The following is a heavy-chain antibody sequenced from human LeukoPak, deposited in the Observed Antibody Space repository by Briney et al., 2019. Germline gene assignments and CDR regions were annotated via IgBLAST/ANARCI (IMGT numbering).Heavy chain of an antibody. J-gene: IGHJ4*02. CDR1: GFTFSSYS. CDR2: ISSSSSYI. D-gene: IGHD6-13*01. CDR3: ARVSSSSWYRIFFDY. Sequence: PGGSLRLSCAASGFTFSSYSMNWVRQAPGKGLEWVSSISSSSSYIYYADSVKGRFTISRDNAKNSLYLQMNSLRAEDTAVYYCARVSSSSWYRIFFDYWGQGTLVTVSS. V-gene: IGHV3-21*01.